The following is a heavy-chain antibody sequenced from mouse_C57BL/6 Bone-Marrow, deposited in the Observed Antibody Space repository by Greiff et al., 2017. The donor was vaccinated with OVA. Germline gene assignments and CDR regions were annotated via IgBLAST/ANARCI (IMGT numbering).Heavy chain of an antibody. Sequence: EVQLQQSGPELVKPGASVKISCKASGYTFTDYYMNWVKQSHGKSLEWIGDINPNNGGTSYNQKFKGKATLTVDKSSSTAYMELRSLTSEDSAVYYCARWVFTLWGQGTTLTVSS. J-gene: IGHJ2*01. CDR1: GYTFTDYY. D-gene: IGHD1-1*01. CDR2: INPNNGGT. V-gene: IGHV1-26*01. CDR3: ARWVFTL.